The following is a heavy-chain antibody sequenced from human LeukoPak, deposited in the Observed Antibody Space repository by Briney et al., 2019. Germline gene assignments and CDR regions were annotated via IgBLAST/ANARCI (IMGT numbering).Heavy chain of an antibody. Sequence: PGGSLRLSCAASGFTFSSYAMSWVRQAPGRGLEWVSAISGSGGSTYYADSVKGRFTISRDNSKNTLYLQMNSLRAEDTAVYYCAKTKSSGWYYFDYWGQGTLVTVSS. CDR1: GFTFSSYA. CDR3: AKTKSSGWYYFDY. CDR2: ISGSGGST. V-gene: IGHV3-23*01. D-gene: IGHD6-19*01. J-gene: IGHJ4*02.